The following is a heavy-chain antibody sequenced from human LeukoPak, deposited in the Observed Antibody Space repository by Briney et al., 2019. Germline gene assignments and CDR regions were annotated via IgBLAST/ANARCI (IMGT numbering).Heavy chain of an antibody. Sequence: GSSVKVSCKASGGTFSSYTISWVRQAPGQGLEWMGRIIPILGIANYAQKFQGRVTITADKSTSTVYMELSSLRSEDTAVYYCARDLDGYNPSIGYWGQGTLVTVSS. D-gene: IGHD5-24*01. CDR3: ARDLDGYNPSIGY. J-gene: IGHJ4*02. CDR2: IIPILGIA. CDR1: GGTFSSYT. V-gene: IGHV1-69*04.